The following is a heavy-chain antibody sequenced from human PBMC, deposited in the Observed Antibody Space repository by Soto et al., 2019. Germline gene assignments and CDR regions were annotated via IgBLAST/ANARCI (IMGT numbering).Heavy chain of an antibody. J-gene: IGHJ3*02. V-gene: IGHV1-69*13. CDR3: AYMVRGVIDAFDI. CDR1: GYTFTSYG. Sequence: SVKVSCKASGYTFTSYGISWVRQAPGQGLEWMGGISPYFGTANYAQKLQGRVTITADESTSTAYMELSSLRSEDTAVYYCAYMVRGVIDAFDIWRQGTMVTVSS. D-gene: IGHD3-10*01. CDR2: ISPYFGTA.